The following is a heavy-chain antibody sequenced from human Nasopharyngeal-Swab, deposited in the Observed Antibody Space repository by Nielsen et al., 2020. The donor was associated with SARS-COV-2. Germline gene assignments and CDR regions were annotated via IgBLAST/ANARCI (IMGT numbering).Heavy chain of an antibody. CDR1: GYTFTGYY. D-gene: IGHD6-19*01. Sequence: ASLMVSCKASGYTFTGYYMHWVRQAPGQGLEGMGWINPNSGGTNYAQKFQGWVTMTRDTSISTAYMELSRLRSDYTAVYYCARDSSDPYGMDVWGQGTTVTVSS. J-gene: IGHJ6*02. CDR3: ARDSSDPYGMDV. CDR2: INPNSGGT. V-gene: IGHV1-2*04.